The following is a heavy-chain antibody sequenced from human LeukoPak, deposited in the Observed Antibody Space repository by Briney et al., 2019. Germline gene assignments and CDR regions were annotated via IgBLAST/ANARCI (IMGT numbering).Heavy chain of an antibody. D-gene: IGHD6-19*01. CDR1: GFTFSSYA. J-gene: IGHJ4*02. Sequence: GGSLGLSCAASGFTFSSYAMSWVRQAPGKGLEWVSAISGSGGSTYYADSVKGRFTISRDNSKNTLYLQMNSLRAEDTAVYYCAKRGEQWLPTSYYFDYWGQGTLVTVSS. CDR2: ISGSGGST. CDR3: AKRGEQWLPTSYYFDY. V-gene: IGHV3-23*01.